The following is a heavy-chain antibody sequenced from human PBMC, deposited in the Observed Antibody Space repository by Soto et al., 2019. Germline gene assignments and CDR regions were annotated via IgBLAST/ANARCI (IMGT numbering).Heavy chain of an antibody. J-gene: IGHJ4*02. CDR1: TPSLSSSSSY. CDR2: IYYSGST. V-gene: IGHV4-39*01. D-gene: IGHD2-2*01. CDR3: SRSHPYIVVVPAATGTAFDY. Sequence: EILSLTCPLSTPSLSSSSSYLGWLPQHPGKGLEWIGSIYYSGSTYYNPSLKSRVTISVDTSKNQFSRKLSSVTAADTAVYYCSRSHPYIVVVPAATGTAFDYWGQGTLVTVSS.